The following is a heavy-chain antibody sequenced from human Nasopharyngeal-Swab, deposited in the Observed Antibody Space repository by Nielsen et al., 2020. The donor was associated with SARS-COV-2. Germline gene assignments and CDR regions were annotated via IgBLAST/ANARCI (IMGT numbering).Heavy chain of an antibody. Sequence: GGSLRLSCAASGFTFDDYAMHWVRQAPEKGLEWVSGISWHSGSIGYADSVKGRFTISRDNAKNSLYLQMNSLRAEDTALYYCAKDGIDERFDYWGQGTLVTVSS. J-gene: IGHJ4*02. CDR1: GFTFDDYA. V-gene: IGHV3-9*01. D-gene: IGHD1-1*01. CDR3: AKDGIDERFDY. CDR2: ISWHSGSI.